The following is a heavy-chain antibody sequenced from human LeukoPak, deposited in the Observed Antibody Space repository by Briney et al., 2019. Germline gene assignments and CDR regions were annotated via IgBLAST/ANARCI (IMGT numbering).Heavy chain of an antibody. Sequence: PSETLSLTCAVSGGSFSGYYWTWIRQPPGKGLEWIGEINHSGRTNYNPSLKSRVIMSADTSKNRFSLKLSSVTAADTAVYYCARPLGYCSDSRCPQSWFDPWGQGTLVTVSS. CDR3: ARPLGYCSDSRCPQSWFDP. J-gene: IGHJ5*02. CDR2: INHSGRT. D-gene: IGHD2-15*01. CDR1: GGSFSGYY. V-gene: IGHV4-34*01.